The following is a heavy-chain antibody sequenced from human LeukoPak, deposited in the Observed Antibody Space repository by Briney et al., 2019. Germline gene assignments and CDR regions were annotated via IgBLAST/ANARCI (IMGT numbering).Heavy chain of an antibody. J-gene: IGHJ6*02. V-gene: IGHV3-7*01. D-gene: IGHD4/OR15-4a*01. CDR2: INQSGSKK. Sequence: GGSLRLSCAASGFSFSGYCRSWVRQAPGKGLEWVANINQSGSKKYYVDSVKGRFTISRDNAKNSLSLQMNSLRAEDTAVYFCARDLPRREVLQYCMDVWGQGTTVTVSS. CDR1: GFSFSGYC. CDR3: ARDLPRREVLQYCMDV.